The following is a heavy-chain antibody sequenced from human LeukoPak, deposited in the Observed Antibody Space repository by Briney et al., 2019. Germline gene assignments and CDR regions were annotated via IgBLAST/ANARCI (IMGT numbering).Heavy chain of an antibody. CDR3: AKTHYYDSSGVPGDY. CDR2: ISHDGSNP. CDR1: GFTFGSYG. D-gene: IGHD3-22*01. V-gene: IGHV3-30*18. J-gene: IGHJ4*02. Sequence: GGSLRLSCAASGFTFGSYGMPWVRQAPGKGLEWVAVISHDGSNPYYADSVKGRFTISRDNSKNTLCLQMSSLRAEDTAVYYCAKTHYYDSSGVPGDYWGQGTLVTVSS.